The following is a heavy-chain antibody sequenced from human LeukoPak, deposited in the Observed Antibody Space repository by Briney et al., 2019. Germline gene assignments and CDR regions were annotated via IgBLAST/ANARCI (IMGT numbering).Heavy chain of an antibody. CDR2: ITNDGTAT. D-gene: IGHD3-3*01. Sequence: GGSLRLSCAASGFTFSSYWMHWVRQAPGKGLMWVSRITNDGTATIYADSVKGRFTISRDNAENTLYLQMNSLRAEDTAVYYCAGSWSGPDWFDPWGQGTQVTVSP. CDR3: AGSWSGPDWFDP. CDR1: GFTFSSYW. V-gene: IGHV3-74*01. J-gene: IGHJ5*02.